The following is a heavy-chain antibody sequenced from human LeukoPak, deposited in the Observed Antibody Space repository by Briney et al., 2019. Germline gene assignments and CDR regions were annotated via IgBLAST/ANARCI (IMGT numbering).Heavy chain of an antibody. CDR3: AKGYFDY. J-gene: IGHJ4*02. CDR2: IYTNGRT. Sequence: SQTLSLTCTVSGGSISSGSYYWSWIRQPAWKGLEWIVRIYTNGRTTYNPSLKSGVTISVETSKNQSSLKLSSVTAADTAVYYCAKGYFDYWGQGTLVTVPS. V-gene: IGHV4-61*02. CDR1: GGSISSGSYY.